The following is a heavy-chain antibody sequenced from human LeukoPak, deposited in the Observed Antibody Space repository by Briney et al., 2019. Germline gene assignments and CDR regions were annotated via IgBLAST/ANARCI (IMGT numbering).Heavy chain of an antibody. J-gene: IGHJ6*04. D-gene: IGHD3-3*01. Sequence: SETLSLTCTVSGGSITSSHYYWGFMRQAPGKGLEWIGSIYYSGSTYYNPSLKSRVTISVDTSKNQFSLRLSSVTAADTAVYYCARDYDFSSGHLVDVWGKGTTVTVSS. CDR2: IYYSGST. CDR3: ARDYDFSSGHLVDV. V-gene: IGHV4-39*07. CDR1: GGSITSSHYY.